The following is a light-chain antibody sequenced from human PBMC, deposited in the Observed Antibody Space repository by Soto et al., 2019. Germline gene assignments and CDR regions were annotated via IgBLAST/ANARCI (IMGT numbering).Light chain of an antibody. CDR1: GSDVGVYDY. Sequence: QSALTQPASVSGSPGQSITISCTGTGSDVGVYDYVSWYQQHPGKAPKLLIYDVSNRPAGISNRFSGSKSGNTASLTISGLQAADEADYYCSSYTTSTTRVFGGGTKLTVL. CDR2: DVS. CDR3: SSYTTSTTRV. V-gene: IGLV2-14*03. J-gene: IGLJ3*02.